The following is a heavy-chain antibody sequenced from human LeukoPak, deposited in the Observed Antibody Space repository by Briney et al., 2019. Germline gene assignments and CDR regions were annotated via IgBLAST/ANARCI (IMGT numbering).Heavy chain of an antibody. Sequence: ASVKVSCKASGYTFTGYYLHWVRQAPGQGLEWMGCVNPNSGDTNYVQKFQGSVTMTRDTSISTVYMELSRLRSDDTAVYYCARASGSYWWFDSWGQGTLVTVSS. V-gene: IGHV1-2*02. D-gene: IGHD1-26*01. J-gene: IGHJ5*01. CDR1: GYTFTGYY. CDR3: ARASGSYWWFDS. CDR2: VNPNSGDT.